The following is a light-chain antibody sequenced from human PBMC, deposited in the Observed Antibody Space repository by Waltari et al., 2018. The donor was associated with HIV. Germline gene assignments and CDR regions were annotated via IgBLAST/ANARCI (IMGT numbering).Light chain of an antibody. J-gene: IGLJ1*01. Sequence: QSALTQPPSVSGSPGQSVTSPCTATSTDVGRYNSVSWYQQHPGKAPKLMIYDVTQRPAGVPVRFAGSKSGNTASLTISGLRADDEADYYCCSYGGTYNVFGVGTKVTVL. V-gene: IGLV2-11*01. CDR3: CSYGGTYNV. CDR1: STDVGRYNS. CDR2: DVT.